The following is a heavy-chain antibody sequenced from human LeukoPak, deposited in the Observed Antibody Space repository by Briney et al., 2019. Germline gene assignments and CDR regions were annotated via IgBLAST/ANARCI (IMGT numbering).Heavy chain of an antibody. D-gene: IGHD3-22*01. CDR3: AKVRHITMIVVVINNY. Sequence: GGSLRLSCAVSGFTFSSYGMHWVRQAPGKGLEWVAYIRYDGSNKYYADSVKGRFTISRDNSKNTLYLQMNSLRAEDTAVYYCAKVRHITMIVVVINNYWGQGTLVTVSS. CDR1: GFTFSSYG. V-gene: IGHV3-30*02. J-gene: IGHJ4*02. CDR2: IRYDGSNK.